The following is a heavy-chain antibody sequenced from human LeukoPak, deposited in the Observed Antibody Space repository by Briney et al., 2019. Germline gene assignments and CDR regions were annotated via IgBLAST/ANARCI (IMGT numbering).Heavy chain of an antibody. CDR3: VKDLRRIQYPLKYYFDY. D-gene: IGHD4-11*01. Sequence: PGGSLRLSCSVSGFTFSSYAMYWARQAPGKGLEHVSAITSEGGSTYYADSVKGRFTISRDNSKNTLYLQMSSLRTEDTAVYYCVKDLRRIQYPLKYYFDYWGQGTLVTVSS. V-gene: IGHV3-64D*09. CDR1: GFTFSSYA. CDR2: ITSEGGST. J-gene: IGHJ4*02.